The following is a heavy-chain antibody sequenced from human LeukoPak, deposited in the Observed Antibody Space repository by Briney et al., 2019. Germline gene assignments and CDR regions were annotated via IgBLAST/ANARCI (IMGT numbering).Heavy chain of an antibody. J-gene: IGHJ3*01. V-gene: IGHV3-9*03. CDR1: GFTFSSYS. CDR2: ITWNSGSI. CDR3: ARRSSEGAFDF. Sequence: PGGSLRLSCAASGFTFSSYSMNWVRQAPGKGLEWVSGITWNSGSIVYADSVKGRFTISRDNAKKSLYLQMNSLRAEDMALYYCARRSSEGAFDFWGQGTMVTVSS. D-gene: IGHD3-10*01.